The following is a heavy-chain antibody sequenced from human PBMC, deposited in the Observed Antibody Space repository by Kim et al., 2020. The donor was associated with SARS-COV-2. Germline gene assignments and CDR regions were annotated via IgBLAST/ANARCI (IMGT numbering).Heavy chain of an antibody. D-gene: IGHD3-22*01. Sequence: SETLSLTCTVSGGSISSGGYYWSWIRQHPGKGLEWIGYIYYSGSTYYNPSLKSRVTISVDTSKNQFSLKLSSVTAADTAVYYCARAPGRYYYDSQWFDPWGQGTLVTVSS. CDR3: ARAPGRYYYDSQWFDP. CDR1: GGSISSGGYY. J-gene: IGHJ5*02. CDR2: IYYSGST. V-gene: IGHV4-31*03.